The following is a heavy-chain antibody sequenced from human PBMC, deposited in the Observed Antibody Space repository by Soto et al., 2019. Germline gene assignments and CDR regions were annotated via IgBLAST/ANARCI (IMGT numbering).Heavy chain of an antibody. V-gene: IGHV4-34*01. CDR1: GGSFSGYY. CDR3: ARGWYYYGSGSYYHHFDY. CDR2: INHSGST. D-gene: IGHD3-10*01. Sequence: SETLSLTCAVYGGSFSGYYWSWIRQPPGKGLEWIGEINHSGSTNYNPSLKSRVTISVDTSKNQFSLKLSSVTAADTAVYYCARGWYYYGSGSYYHHFDYWGQGTLVTVSS. J-gene: IGHJ4*02.